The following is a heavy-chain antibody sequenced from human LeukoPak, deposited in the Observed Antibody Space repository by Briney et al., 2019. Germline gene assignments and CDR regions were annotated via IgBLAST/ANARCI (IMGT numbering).Heavy chain of an antibody. J-gene: IGHJ4*02. CDR2: IYYSGST. Sequence: SATLSPTGAFACDSISSYYWRWLRQPPGKGLEWTGFIYYSGSTNYKPSLKSRVTMSVDKSKNQFSLKLSSVTAADTAVYYCARDRDYFDYWGQGTLVTVSS. D-gene: IGHD3-10*01. CDR1: CDSISSYY. V-gene: IGHV4-59*08. CDR3: ARDRDYFDY.